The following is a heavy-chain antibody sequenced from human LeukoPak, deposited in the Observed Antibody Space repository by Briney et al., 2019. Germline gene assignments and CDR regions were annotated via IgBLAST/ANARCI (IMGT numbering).Heavy chain of an antibody. D-gene: IGHD5-12*01. CDR3: ARMGGYSGYATH. CDR2: IHYSGTT. Sequence: WETLSLTCTVSGGSISTYYWSWIRQPPGKGLEWIGYIHYSGTTNYNPSLKNRVTISLDTSKNQSSLNLSSVTAADTAVYYCARMGGYSGYATHWGQGTLVTVSS. V-gene: IGHV4-59*08. CDR1: GGSISTYY. J-gene: IGHJ4*02.